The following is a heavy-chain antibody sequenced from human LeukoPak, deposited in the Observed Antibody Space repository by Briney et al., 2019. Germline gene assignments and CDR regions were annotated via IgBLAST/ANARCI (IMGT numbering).Heavy chain of an antibody. CDR3: AKDFSVYYYDSRVLDY. D-gene: IGHD3-22*01. V-gene: IGHV3-23*01. CDR1: GFTFSVHG. Sequence: GGSLRLSCAASGFTFSVHGINWVRQAPGKGLEWVSAISPGGETPYYADSVKGRFSISRDNSKNTLYLQMNSLRAEDTAVYYCAKDFSVYYYDSRVLDYWGQGILVTVFS. J-gene: IGHJ4*02. CDR2: ISPGGETP.